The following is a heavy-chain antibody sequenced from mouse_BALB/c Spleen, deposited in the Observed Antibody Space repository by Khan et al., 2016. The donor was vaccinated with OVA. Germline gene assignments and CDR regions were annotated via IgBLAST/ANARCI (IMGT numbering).Heavy chain of an antibody. J-gene: IGHJ3*01. CDR1: GYSIPSGYF. Sequence: EVQLQESGPGLVKPSQSLSLTCSVSGYSIPSGYFWNWIRQFPGNKLEWMGYIRYDGNSNYNPSLKNRISITRDTSKNQFFLKLNSVTPEDTATYYSARGGSSGPAWFAYWGQGTLVTVSA. D-gene: IGHD3-1*01. CDR2: IRYDGNS. CDR3: ARGGSSGPAWFAY. V-gene: IGHV3-6*02.